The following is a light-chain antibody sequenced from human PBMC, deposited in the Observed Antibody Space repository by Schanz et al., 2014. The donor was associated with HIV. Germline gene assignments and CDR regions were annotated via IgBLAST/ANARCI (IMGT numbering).Light chain of an antibody. J-gene: IGKJ2*01. CDR2: QAS. CDR3: QQCVTYPYT. Sequence: IQMTQSPSTVSASVGDRVTITCRASQTIGRFLAWYQQKPGRAPKLLIYQASTLQTGVPSRFSGSGSGTSFTLTITSLQPYDFATYYCQQCVTYPYTFGQGTTLDIK. CDR1: QTIGRF. V-gene: IGKV1-5*03.